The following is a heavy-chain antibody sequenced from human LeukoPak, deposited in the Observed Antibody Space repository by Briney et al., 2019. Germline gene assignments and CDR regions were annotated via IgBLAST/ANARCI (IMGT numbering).Heavy chain of an antibody. D-gene: IGHD6-19*01. J-gene: IGHJ4*02. CDR3: AKDARRTNGWYFFDY. CDR2: ISDSGSIT. V-gene: IGHV3-23*01. Sequence: GGSLRLSCAASGFAFSSQAMGWVRQAPGKGLEWVSAISDSGSITYYADSVKGRFTISRDNSKKTLFLQMSSLRAEDTAVYYCAKDARRTNGWYFFDYWGRGTLVTVSS. CDR1: GFAFSSQA.